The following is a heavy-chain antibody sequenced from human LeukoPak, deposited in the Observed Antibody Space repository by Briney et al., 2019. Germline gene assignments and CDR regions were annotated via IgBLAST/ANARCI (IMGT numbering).Heavy chain of an antibody. CDR1: GYTFTSYY. J-gene: IGHJ6*02. Sequence: ASVKVSCKASGYTFTSYYMHWVRQAPGQGLEWMGIINPSGGSTSYAQKFQGRVTMTRDTSTSTVYMELSSLRSEDTAVYYCARVRAGYCTSTSCYTGMDVWGQGTTVTVSS. CDR3: ARVRAGYCTSTSCYTGMDV. D-gene: IGHD2-2*01. CDR2: INPSGGST. V-gene: IGHV1-46*01.